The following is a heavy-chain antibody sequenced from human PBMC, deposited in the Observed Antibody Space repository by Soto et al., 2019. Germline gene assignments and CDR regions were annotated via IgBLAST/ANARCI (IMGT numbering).Heavy chain of an antibody. CDR2: IYYSGST. D-gene: IGHD5-18*01. CDR3: ARDTRGYSYGYPDPYYYYGMDV. CDR1: GGSISSGDYY. Sequence: SETLSLTCTVSGGSISSGDYYWSWIRQPPGKGLEWIGYIYYSGSTYYNPSLKSRVTISVDTSKNQFSLKLSSVTAADTAVYYCARDTRGYSYGYPDPYYYYGMDVWGQGTTVTVS. V-gene: IGHV4-30-4*01. J-gene: IGHJ6*02.